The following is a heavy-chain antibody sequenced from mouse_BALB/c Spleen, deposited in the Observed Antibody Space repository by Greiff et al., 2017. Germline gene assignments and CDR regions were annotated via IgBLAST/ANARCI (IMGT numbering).Heavy chain of an antibody. CDR1: GYSFTDYI. J-gene: IGHJ3*01. Sequence: VQLQQTGPELVKPGASVKISCKASGYSFTDYIMLWVKQSHGKSLEWIGNINPYYGSTSYNLKFKGKATLTVDKSSSTAYMQLNSLTSEDSAVYYCARGEDMGYGNSLWFAYWGQGTLVTVSA. CDR2: INPYYGST. V-gene: IGHV1-39*01. D-gene: IGHD2-1*01. CDR3: ARGEDMGYGNSLWFAY.